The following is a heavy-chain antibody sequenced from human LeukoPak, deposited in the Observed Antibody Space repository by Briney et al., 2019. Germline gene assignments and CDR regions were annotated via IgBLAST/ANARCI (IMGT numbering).Heavy chain of an antibody. V-gene: IGHV3-66*01. D-gene: IGHD3-22*01. CDR1: GFTFDDYA. CDR2: IYSGGST. J-gene: IGHJ4*02. CDR3: ARGGGYYYDSSGPFDY. Sequence: GGSLRLSCAASGFTFDDYAMPWVRQAPGKGLEWVSVIYSGGSTYYADSVKGRFTISRDNSKNTLYLQMNSLRAEDTAVYYCARGGGYYYDSSGPFDYWGQGTLVTVSS.